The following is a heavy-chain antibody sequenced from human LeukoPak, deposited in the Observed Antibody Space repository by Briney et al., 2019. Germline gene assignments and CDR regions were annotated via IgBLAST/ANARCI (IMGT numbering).Heavy chain of an antibody. D-gene: IGHD3-9*01. Sequence: PGGSLRLSCVASGLSFSSYSMNWVRQAPGKGLEWVGRIKSKTDGGTTDYAAPVKGRFTISRDDSKNTLYLQMNSLKTEDTAVYYCSREYFDWLWGQGTLVTVSS. CDR1: GLSFSSYS. CDR2: IKSKTDGGTT. CDR3: SREYFDWL. V-gene: IGHV3-15*01. J-gene: IGHJ4*02.